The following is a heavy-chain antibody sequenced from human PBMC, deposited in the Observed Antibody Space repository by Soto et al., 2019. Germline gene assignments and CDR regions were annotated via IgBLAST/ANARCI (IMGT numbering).Heavy chain of an antibody. CDR2: ITPGGSA. CDR1: GGSLSGYY. D-gene: IGHD3-3*01. Sequence: QVQLQQRGAGLLKPSETLSLTCGVYGGSLSGYYWSWIRQLPGKGLEWIGEITPGGSAAYHPSLRGRAAISLDTSKNQISLEMNSVTVADTGVYYCARGGGWRWTPPRGQGTLVTVSS. V-gene: IGHV4-34*01. CDR3: ARGGGWRWTPP. J-gene: IGHJ4*02.